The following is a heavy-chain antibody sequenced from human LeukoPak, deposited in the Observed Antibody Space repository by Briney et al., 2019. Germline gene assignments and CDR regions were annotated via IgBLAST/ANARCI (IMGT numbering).Heavy chain of an antibody. Sequence: ASVKVSCKASGYTFTGYYMHWVRQAPGQGLEWMGWINPNSGGTNYAQKFQGRVTMTRDTSISTAYMELSKLRSDDTAVYCCARVNYYDRNDAFDIWGQGTLVTVSS. CDR2: INPNSGGT. V-gene: IGHV1-2*02. CDR3: ARVNYYDRNDAFDI. D-gene: IGHD3-22*01. CDR1: GYTFTGYY. J-gene: IGHJ3*02.